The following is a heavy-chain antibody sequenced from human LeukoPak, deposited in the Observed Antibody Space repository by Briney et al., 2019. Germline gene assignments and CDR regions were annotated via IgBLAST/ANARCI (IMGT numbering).Heavy chain of an antibody. D-gene: IGHD6-6*01. CDR3: TTRVSSGDFDY. CDR1: GFTFSSYS. CDR2: IKSKTDGGTT. V-gene: IGHV3-15*07. J-gene: IGHJ4*02. Sequence: GGSLRLSCAASGFTFSSYSMNWVRQAPGKGLEWVGRIKSKTDGGTTDYAAPVKGRFTISRDDSKNTLYLQMNSLKTEDTAVYYCTTRVSSGDFDYWGQGTLVTVSS.